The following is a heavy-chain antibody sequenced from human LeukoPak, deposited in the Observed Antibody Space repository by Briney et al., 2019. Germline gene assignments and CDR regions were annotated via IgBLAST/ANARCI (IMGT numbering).Heavy chain of an antibody. CDR3: TSQEHSSSSLLHDY. D-gene: IGHD6-6*01. CDR2: IKRKTDGGTT. CDR1: GFSFSNAW. J-gene: IGHJ4*02. Sequence: PGGSLRLSCAASGFSFSNAWMSWVRQAPGKGLEWVGRIKRKTDGGTTDYAAPVKGRFTISRDDSKNTLYLQINSLKTEDTAVYYCTSQEHSSSSLLHDYWGQGTLVSVSS. V-gene: IGHV3-15*01.